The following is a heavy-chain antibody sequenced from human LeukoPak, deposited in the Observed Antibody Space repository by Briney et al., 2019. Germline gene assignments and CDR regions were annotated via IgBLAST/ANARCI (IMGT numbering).Heavy chain of an antibody. J-gene: IGHJ4*02. Sequence: PGGSLRLSCAASGFTFSDYVMHWVRQAPGKGPESISAISPDGTTYYANFVKGRFTISGDNSQRTLFLQMGSLTIEDTAVYYCARESQGGSDYWGQGTLVTVSS. D-gene: IGHD5-12*01. CDR2: ISPDGTT. CDR1: GFTFSDYV. CDR3: ARESQGGSDY. V-gene: IGHV3-64*01.